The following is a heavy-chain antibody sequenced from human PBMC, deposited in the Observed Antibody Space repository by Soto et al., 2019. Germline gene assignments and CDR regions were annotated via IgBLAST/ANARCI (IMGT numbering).Heavy chain of an antibody. CDR3: ATTGMGFILYYYYPGMAA. Sequence: EVQLVESGGGLVQPGGSLRLSCAASGFTVSTNYMTWVRQAPGKGLEWVSVMFYGGSTYYAASVKGRFTISRDDSKNTLYLQMKTWGAGDSVFNNGATTGMGFILYYYYPGMAAWGQGTRSPSP. CDR2: MFYGGST. CDR1: GFTVSTNY. V-gene: IGHV3-66*01. J-gene: IGHJ6*02. D-gene: IGHD3-10*01.